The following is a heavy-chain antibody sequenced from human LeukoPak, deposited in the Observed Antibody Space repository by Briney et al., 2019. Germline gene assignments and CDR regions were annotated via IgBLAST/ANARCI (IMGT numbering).Heavy chain of an antibody. Sequence: PSETLSLTCTVSGGSISSYFWTWIRQPAGKGLEWIGRIYSSGSTNYNPSLKSRVTMSVDTSKNQFSLELSSVTAADTALYYCATDVGYGYGSFDYWGQGTLVTVSS. D-gene: IGHD5-18*01. CDR2: IYSSGST. CDR3: ATDVGYGYGSFDY. CDR1: GGSISSYF. V-gene: IGHV4-4*07. J-gene: IGHJ4*02.